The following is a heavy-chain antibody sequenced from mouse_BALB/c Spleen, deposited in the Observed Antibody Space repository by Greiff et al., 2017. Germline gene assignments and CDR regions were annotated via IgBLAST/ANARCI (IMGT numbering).Heavy chain of an antibody. Sequence: EVKVEESGGGLVKPGGSLKLSCAASGFTFSDYYMYWVRQTPEKRLEWVATISDGGSYTYYPDSVKGRFTISRDNAKNNLYLQMSSLKSEDTAMYYCARDQTGRRWYFDVWGAGTTVTVSS. J-gene: IGHJ1*01. CDR2: ISDGGSYT. CDR1: GFTFSDYY. V-gene: IGHV5-4*02. D-gene: IGHD4-1*01. CDR3: ARDQTGRRWYFDV.